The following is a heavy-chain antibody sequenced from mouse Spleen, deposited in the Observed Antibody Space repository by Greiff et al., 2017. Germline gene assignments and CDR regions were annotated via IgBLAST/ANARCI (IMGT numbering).Heavy chain of an antibody. CDR2: IWSDGST. Sequence: VQRVESGPGLVAPSQSLSITCTVSGFSLTSYGVHWVRQPPGKGLEWLVVIWSDGSTTYNSALKSRLSISKDNSKSQVFLKMNSLQTDDTAMYYCARGFYYGNYVGFAYWGQGTLVTVSA. CDR3: ARGFYYGNYVGFAY. J-gene: IGHJ3*01. D-gene: IGHD2-1*01. V-gene: IGHV2-6*02. CDR1: GFSLTSYG.